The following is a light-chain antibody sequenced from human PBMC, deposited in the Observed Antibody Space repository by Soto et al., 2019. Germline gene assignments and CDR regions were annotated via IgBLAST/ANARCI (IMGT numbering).Light chain of an antibody. J-gene: IGLJ2*01. CDR2: EDN. CDR1: SGSIASNY. Sequence: NFMLTQPHSVSESPGKTVTISCTGSSGSIASNYVQWYQQRPGSAPTTVIYEDNQRPSGVPDRFSGSIDSSSNSASLTISGLKTEDEADYYCQSYDSIYVVFGGGTKVTVL. CDR3: QSYDSIYVV. V-gene: IGLV6-57*02.